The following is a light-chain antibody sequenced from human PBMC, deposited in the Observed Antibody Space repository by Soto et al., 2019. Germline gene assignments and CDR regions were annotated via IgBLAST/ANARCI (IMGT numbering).Light chain of an antibody. V-gene: IGLV2-23*01. Sequence: QSVLTQPASVSGSPGQSIIISCTGTSSDLGTYNLVSWYQQHPGKAPRLLIYEANKQPSGLSDRFSGSKSGNTASLTISGLQAEDEADYYCCSYAGGSSWLFGGGTKLTVL. J-gene: IGLJ3*02. CDR3: CSYAGGSSWL. CDR2: EAN. CDR1: SSDLGTYNL.